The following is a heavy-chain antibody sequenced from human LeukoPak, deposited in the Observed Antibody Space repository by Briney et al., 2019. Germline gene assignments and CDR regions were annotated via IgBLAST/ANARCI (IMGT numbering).Heavy chain of an antibody. V-gene: IGHV3-7*04. Sequence: GGSLRLSCATSGFTFSNFWMDWVRQAPGKGLEWVANINQNGGEKYYADSVKGRFTISRDNTKNSLYLQMNSLRVEDTAVYYCTRALDYWGQGTLVTVSS. J-gene: IGHJ4*02. CDR2: INQNGGEK. CDR3: TRALDY. CDR1: GFTFSNFW.